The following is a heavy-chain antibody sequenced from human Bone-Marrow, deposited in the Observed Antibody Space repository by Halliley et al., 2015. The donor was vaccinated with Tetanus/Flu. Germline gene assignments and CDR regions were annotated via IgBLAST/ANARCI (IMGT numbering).Heavy chain of an antibody. CDR2: SSSSTYT. CDR3: ARGGGYCRGDSCYLGDLGV. Sequence: SSSSTYTNYADSVKGRCTISRDNAKNSVYLQMNSLRADDTAVYYCARGGGYCRGDSCYLGDLGVWGQGTTVTVSS. V-gene: IGHV3-11*05. D-gene: IGHD2-15*01. J-gene: IGHJ6*01.